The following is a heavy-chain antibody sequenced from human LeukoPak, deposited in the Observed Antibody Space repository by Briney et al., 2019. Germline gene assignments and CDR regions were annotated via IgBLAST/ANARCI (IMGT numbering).Heavy chain of an antibody. CDR3: ARHGGHSSLDYVWGSYRPPPYFDY. CDR2: IYHSGST. J-gene: IGHJ4*02. V-gene: IGHV4-4*02. CDR1: GGSISSSNW. Sequence: SETLSLTCAVSGGSISSSNWWSWVRQPPGKGLEWIGEIYHSGSTNYNPSLKSRVTISVDKSKNQFSLKLSSVTAADTAVYYCARHGGHSSLDYVWGSYRPPPYFDYWGQGTLVTVSS. D-gene: IGHD3-16*02.